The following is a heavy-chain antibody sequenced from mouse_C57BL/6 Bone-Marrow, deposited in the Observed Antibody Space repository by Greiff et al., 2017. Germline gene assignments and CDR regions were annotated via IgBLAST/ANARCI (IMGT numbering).Heavy chain of an antibody. CDR1: GYTFTNYW. CDR3: ARSYDYDDYTIDY. CDR2: MHPNGGSP. J-gene: IGHJ4*01. Sequence: QVQLQQPGAELAKPGASVKLSCKASGYTFTNYWMHWVKQRPGQGLEWIGMMHPNGGSPDYNEKFKSEATLSVDKSSRTAYMELSSLTSEDSAVYYCARSYDYDDYTIDYWGQGTSVTVSS. D-gene: IGHD2-4*01. V-gene: IGHV1-64*01.